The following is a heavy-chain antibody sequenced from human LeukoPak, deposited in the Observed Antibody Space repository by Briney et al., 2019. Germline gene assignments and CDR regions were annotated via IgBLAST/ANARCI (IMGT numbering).Heavy chain of an antibody. CDR2: IYTSGST. D-gene: IGHD4-17*01. J-gene: IGHJ4*02. V-gene: IGHV4-61*02. CDR3: ARVPTVTFFDY. Sequence: PSQTLSLTCTVSGGSISSGSYYWSWIRQPAGKGLEWIGGIYTSGSTNYNPSLKSRVSMSVDTSKNQFSLKLSSVTAADTAVYYCARVPTVTFFDYWGQGTLVTVSS. CDR1: GGSISSGSYY.